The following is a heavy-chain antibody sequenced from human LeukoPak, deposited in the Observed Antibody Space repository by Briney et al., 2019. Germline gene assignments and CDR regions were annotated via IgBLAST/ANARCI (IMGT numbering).Heavy chain of an antibody. V-gene: IGHV4-38-2*02. CDR3: ARDTSGYYVSLDF. D-gene: IGHD3-3*01. J-gene: IGHJ4*02. CDR1: GYSISSDDY. CDR2: IYHSGST. Sequence: SPTLSLTCAVSGYSISSDDYWAWIRQPPGRGLEWIGGIYHSGSTYYNPSLKSRLTISIDTSKNQFSLKLRSVTAADTAIYYCARDTSGYYVSLDFWGQGTLVTVSS.